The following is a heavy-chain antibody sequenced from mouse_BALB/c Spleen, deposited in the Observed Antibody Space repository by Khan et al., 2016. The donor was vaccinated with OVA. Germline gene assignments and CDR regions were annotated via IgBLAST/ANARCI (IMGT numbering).Heavy chain of an antibody. V-gene: IGHV1S135*01. D-gene: IGHD2-2*01. J-gene: IGHJ3*01. Sequence: IQLVQSGPELVKPGASVKVSCKASVYAFTSYIMYWVKQSHGKSLEWIGYIDPYNGGTSYNQKFKGKATLTVDKSSTTAYMHLNSLTSEDSAVYYCARGGYGGFAYWGQGTLVTVSA. CDR2: IDPYNGGT. CDR1: VYAFTSYI. CDR3: ARGGYGGFAY.